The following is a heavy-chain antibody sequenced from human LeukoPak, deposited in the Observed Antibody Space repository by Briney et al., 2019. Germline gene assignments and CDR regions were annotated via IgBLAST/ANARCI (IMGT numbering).Heavy chain of an antibody. CDR2: ISYSGSTT. D-gene: IGHD2-15*01. CDR1: GGSISSSSVY. V-gene: IGHV4-39*07. CDR3: ARLPRGYCSGGSCYSERNWFDP. Sequence: SETLSLTCTVSGGSISSSSVYWGWIRQPPGKGLEWIATISYSGSTTSYNPSLKSRVTISVDTSKNQFSLKLSSVTAADTAVYYCARLPRGYCSGGSCYSERNWFDPWGQGTLVTVSS. J-gene: IGHJ5*02.